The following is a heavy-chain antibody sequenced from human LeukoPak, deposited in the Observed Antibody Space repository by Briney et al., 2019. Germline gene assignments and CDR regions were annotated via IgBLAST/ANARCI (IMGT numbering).Heavy chain of an antibody. Sequence: SGTLSLTCAVSGDSISSNYWWNWVRQPPGRGLEWIGEILHSGNSNYNPSLMSRVTISLDKFKNQFSLTLTSVTAEDTAVYYCTRQPEMATIVKEINGGTTGGQGTLVTVSS. CDR2: ILHSGNS. V-gene: IGHV4-4*02. CDR3: TRQPEMATIVKEINGGTT. J-gene: IGHJ4*02. D-gene: IGHD5-24*01. CDR1: GDSISSNYW.